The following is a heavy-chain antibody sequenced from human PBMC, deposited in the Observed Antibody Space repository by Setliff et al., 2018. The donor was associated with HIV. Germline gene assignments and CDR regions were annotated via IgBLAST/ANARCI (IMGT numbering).Heavy chain of an antibody. CDR2: IDHSGST. CDR1: GGSISSSNYY. J-gene: IGHJ5*02. V-gene: IGHV4-39*07. CDR3: ARLNGSGSP. D-gene: IGHD3-10*01. Sequence: SETLSLTCTVSGGSISSSNYYWGWIRQPPGKGLEWIGEIDHSGSTNYNPSLKSRVTISVDTSKNQFSLKLTSVTAADTAVYFCARLNGSGSPWGQGTLVTVSS.